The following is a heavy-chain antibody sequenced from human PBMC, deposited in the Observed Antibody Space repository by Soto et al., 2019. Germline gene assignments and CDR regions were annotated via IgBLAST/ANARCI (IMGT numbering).Heavy chain of an antibody. D-gene: IGHD4-17*01. CDR1: GFTFNTAW. V-gene: IGHV3-15*07. CDR3: NADLTDWGGYGVDC. J-gene: IGHJ4*02. Sequence: EVQLAESGGDLVKPGGSLRLSCAASGFTFNTAWMNWVRQTPGKGLEWVGRIKSKINGGTIDYAAPVKGRFTISRDDSKNTQYPAMNSLNTEDTAVYYCNADLTDWGGYGVDCWGQGILVTVS. CDR2: IKSKINGGTI.